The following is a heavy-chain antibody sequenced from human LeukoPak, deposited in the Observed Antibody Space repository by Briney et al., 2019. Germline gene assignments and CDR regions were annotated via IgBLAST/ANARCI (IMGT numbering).Heavy chain of an antibody. Sequence: GGSLRLSCAASGFTFSNFAMSWVRQAPGKGLEWVSHISGSGVNTYYADSVKGRFTISRDNSKNTLYLQMSSLRAEDTAVYYCAREEGVHYYYLYMDVWGKGTTVTVSS. D-gene: IGHD1-26*01. CDR2: ISGSGVNT. CDR1: GFTFSNFA. J-gene: IGHJ6*03. V-gene: IGHV3-23*01. CDR3: AREEGVHYYYLYMDV.